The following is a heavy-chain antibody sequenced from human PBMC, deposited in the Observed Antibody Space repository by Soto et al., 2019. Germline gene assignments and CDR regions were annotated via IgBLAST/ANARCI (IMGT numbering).Heavy chain of an antibody. CDR3: ARSIVVVTALDY. CDR1: GYTFTSYA. D-gene: IGHD2-21*02. CDR2: INAGNGNT. J-gene: IGHJ4*02. Sequence: ASVKVPCKAAGYTFTSYAMHWVRQAPGQRLEWMGWINAGNGNTKYSQKFQGRVTITRDTSASTAYMELSSLRSEDTAVYYCARSIVVVTALDYWGQGTLVTVSS. V-gene: IGHV1-3*01.